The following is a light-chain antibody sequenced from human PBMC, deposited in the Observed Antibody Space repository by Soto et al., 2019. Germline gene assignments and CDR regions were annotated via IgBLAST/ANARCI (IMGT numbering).Light chain of an antibody. J-gene: IGKJ4*01. Sequence: EIVLTQSPATLSLSPGERATLSCRASQSVSSYLAWYQQKPGQAPRLLIYDASNRATGIPARFSGSGSGTDFTLTISSLEPEDSAIDYCQQRLNWPPLTFGGGTKVEI. CDR2: DAS. CDR1: QSVSSY. V-gene: IGKV3-11*01. CDR3: QQRLNWPPLT.